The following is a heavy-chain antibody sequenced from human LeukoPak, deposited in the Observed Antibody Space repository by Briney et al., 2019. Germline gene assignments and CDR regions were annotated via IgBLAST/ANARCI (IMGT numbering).Heavy chain of an antibody. CDR3: ARSTPRYYYDSSGQTLAY. CDR1: GGSFSGYY. J-gene: IGHJ4*02. V-gene: IGHV4-34*01. CDR2: INHSGST. Sequence: PSETLSLTCAVYGGSFSGYYWSWIRQPPGKGLEWIGEINHSGSTNYNPSLKSRVTISVDTSKNQFSLKLSSVTAADTAVYYCARSTPRYYYDSSGQTLAYWGQGTLVTVSS. D-gene: IGHD3-22*01.